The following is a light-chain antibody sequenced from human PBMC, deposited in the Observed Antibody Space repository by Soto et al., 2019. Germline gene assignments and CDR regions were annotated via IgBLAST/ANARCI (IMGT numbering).Light chain of an antibody. Sequence: QSALTQPASVPGSPGQSITISCTGTSSDVGSYNLVSWYQQHPGKAPKLMIYEGSKRPSGVSNRFSGSKSGNTASLTLSGLQAEDEADYYCCSYAGPRVVFGGGTKLTVL. CDR2: EGS. V-gene: IGLV2-23*01. J-gene: IGLJ2*01. CDR1: SSDVGSYNL. CDR3: CSYAGPRVV.